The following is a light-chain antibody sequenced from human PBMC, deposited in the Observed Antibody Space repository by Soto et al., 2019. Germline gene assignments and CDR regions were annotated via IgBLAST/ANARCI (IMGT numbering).Light chain of an antibody. J-gene: IGLJ1*01. CDR1: NNL. Sequence: QSALSQPASVSGSPGQSITISCTGTNNLVSWYQQHPGKAPKVVVYEGTKRPSGVSNRFSGSNSGGTASLTISGLQAEDEASYFSCDYVGARSHVFGPGTKVTVL. CDR3: CDYVGARSHV. CDR2: EGT. V-gene: IGLV2-23*01.